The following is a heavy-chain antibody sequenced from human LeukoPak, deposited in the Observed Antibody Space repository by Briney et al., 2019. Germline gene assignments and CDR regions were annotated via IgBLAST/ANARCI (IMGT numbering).Heavy chain of an antibody. V-gene: IGHV3-30*18. CDR2: ISYDGSNK. Sequence: GGSLRLSCAASGFTFSSYGMHWVRQAPGKGLEWVAVISYDGSNKYYADSVKGRFTISRDNSKNTLYLQMNSLRAEDTAVYYCAKQDYGDYWGQGTLVTVSS. CDR1: GFTFSSYG. CDR3: AKQDYGDY. J-gene: IGHJ4*02.